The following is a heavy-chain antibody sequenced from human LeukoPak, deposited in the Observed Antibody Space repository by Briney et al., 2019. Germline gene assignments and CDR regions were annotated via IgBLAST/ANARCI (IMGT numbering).Heavy chain of an antibody. J-gene: IGHJ4*02. CDR3: ARGGSDWYGPFDY. V-gene: IGHV3-30-3*01. CDR2: ISYDGSNK. Sequence: GRSLRLSCAASGFTFRNYAMDWVRQAPGKGLEWVAVISYDGSNKYYADSVKGRFTNSRDNSKNTLYLQMNSLRAEDTAVYYCARGGSDWYGPFDYWGQGTLVTVSS. D-gene: IGHD6-19*01. CDR1: GFTFRNYA.